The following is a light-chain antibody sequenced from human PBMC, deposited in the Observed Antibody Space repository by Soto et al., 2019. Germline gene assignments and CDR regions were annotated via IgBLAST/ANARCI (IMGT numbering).Light chain of an antibody. CDR1: SSDIGGYNY. CDR2: DVT. J-gene: IGLJ2*01. CDR3: SSYSGSTTRIL. Sequence: QSALTQPASVSGSPGQSITISCTGSSSDIGGYNYVYWYQQHPGKAPKLIIYDVTYRPSGFSYRFSASKSGSTASLTISGLQPEDEADYYCSSYSGSTTRILFGGGTKLTVL. V-gene: IGLV2-14*01.